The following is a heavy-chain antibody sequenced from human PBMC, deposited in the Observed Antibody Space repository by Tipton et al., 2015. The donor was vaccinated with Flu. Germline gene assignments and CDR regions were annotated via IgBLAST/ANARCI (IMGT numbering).Heavy chain of an antibody. CDR2: TNQDGSEK. D-gene: IGHD2-2*01. CDR3: ARGPINLGYCSGTNCPSLYYFDR. V-gene: IGHV3-7*02. Sequence: SLRLSCAASGFTFSTYWMNWVRQAPGKGLEWVANTNQDGSEKYYVDSVKGRFTISRDNARNSLSLHMNSLRGEDTAMYYCARGPINLGYCSGTNCPSLYYFDRWGQGTLVTVSS. CDR1: GFTFSTYW. J-gene: IGHJ4*02.